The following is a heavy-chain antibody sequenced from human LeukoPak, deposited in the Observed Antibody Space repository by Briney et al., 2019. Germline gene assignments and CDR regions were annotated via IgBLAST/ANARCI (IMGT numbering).Heavy chain of an antibody. CDR2: ISGSGAST. CDR3: AKDRVYLREFDY. CDR1: GFTFSNYA. D-gene: IGHD5/OR15-5a*01. V-gene: IGHV3-23*01. Sequence: GGSLRLSCAASGFTFSNYAMSWGPQAPGKGLEWVSVISGSGASTYYADSLKGRVTISRDNSKNTLYLQMNSLRAEDTAVYYCAKDRVYLREFDYWGQGTLVTVSS. J-gene: IGHJ4*02.